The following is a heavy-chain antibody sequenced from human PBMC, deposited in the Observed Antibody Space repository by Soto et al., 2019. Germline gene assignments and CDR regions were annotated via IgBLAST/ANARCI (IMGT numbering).Heavy chain of an antibody. CDR3: ARDSLGITGTTSDYYYYGMDV. Sequence: QVQLVQSGAEVKKPGASVKVSCKASGYTFTSYGISWVRQAPGQGLEWMGWISAYNGNTNYAQKLQGRVTMTTDTSTSTAYMALRSLRSDDTAVYYCARDSLGITGTTSDYYYYGMDVWGQGTTVTVSS. J-gene: IGHJ6*02. D-gene: IGHD1-7*01. V-gene: IGHV1-18*01. CDR2: ISAYNGNT. CDR1: GYTFTSYG.